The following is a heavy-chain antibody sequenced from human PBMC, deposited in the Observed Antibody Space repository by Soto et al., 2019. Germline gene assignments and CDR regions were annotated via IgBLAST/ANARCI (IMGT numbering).Heavy chain of an antibody. CDR1: GGSFSGYY. CDR2: INHSGST. J-gene: IGHJ4*02. CDR3: ARARGYGVIPFDY. Sequence: QVQLQQWGAGLLKPSETLSLTCAVYGGSFSGYYWSWIRQPPGKGLEWIGEINHSGSTNYNPSLKSRVTISVDTSKNQFSLKLSSVTAADTAVYYCARARGYGVIPFDYWGQGTLVTVSS. D-gene: IGHD4-17*01. V-gene: IGHV4-34*01.